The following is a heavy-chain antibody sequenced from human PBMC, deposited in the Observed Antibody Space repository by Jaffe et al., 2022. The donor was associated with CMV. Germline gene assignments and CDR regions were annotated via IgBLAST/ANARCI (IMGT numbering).Heavy chain of an antibody. J-gene: IGHJ6*03. D-gene: IGHD3-3*01. V-gene: IGHV5-51*01. CDR3: ARLGVTSFGAASEGYYMDV. Sequence: EEQLVQSGAEVKKPGESLKISCQASGYRFITHWIAWVRQMPGKGLEWMGSIYPGDSHTRYSPAFQGQVTISADKSTSTAYLQWSRLKASDTAMYYCARLGVTSFGAASEGYYMDVWGKGTTVTVSS. CDR2: IYPGDSHT. CDR1: GYRFITHW.